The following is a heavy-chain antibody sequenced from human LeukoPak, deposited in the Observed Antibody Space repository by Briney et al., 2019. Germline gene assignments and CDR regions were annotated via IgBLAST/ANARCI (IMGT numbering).Heavy chain of an antibody. V-gene: IGHV3-33*01. CDR2: IWYDGSNK. CDR1: GFTFSSYG. Sequence: GRSLRLSCAASGFTFSSYGMHWVRQAPGKGLEWVAVIWYDGSNKYYADSVKGRFTISGDNSKNTLYLQMNSLRAEDTAVYYCARDASSMATTPWGQGTMVTVSS. J-gene: IGHJ3*01. CDR3: ARDASSMATTP. D-gene: IGHD5-24*01.